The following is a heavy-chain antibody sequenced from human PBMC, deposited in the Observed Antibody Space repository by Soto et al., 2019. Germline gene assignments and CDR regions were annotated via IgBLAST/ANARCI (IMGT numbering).Heavy chain of an antibody. CDR3: ARHAAVENWFDP. CDR2: IYYSGST. J-gene: IGHJ5*02. CDR1: GGSLSSSSYY. D-gene: IGHD2-15*01. V-gene: IGHV4-39*01. Sequence: ASGTPSPTCTVSGGSLSSSSYYWGWVRQPPGKGLEWIGSIYYSGSTYYNPSLKSRVTISVDTSKNQFSLKLSSVTAADTAVYYCARHAAVENWFDPWGQGTLVIVSS.